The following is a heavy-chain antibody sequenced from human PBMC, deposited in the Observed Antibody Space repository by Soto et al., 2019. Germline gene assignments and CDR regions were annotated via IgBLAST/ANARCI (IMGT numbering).Heavy chain of an antibody. V-gene: IGHV1-8*01. CDR3: AREMTTRGMVG. CDR2: MNPNSGNT. Sequence: QVPLVQSGAAVKKPGASVKVSCKASGYSFTSYDINWVRQATGQGLEWMGWMNPNSGNTGYAQKFQGRVTITRNSSISTAYMELSSLRSEDTAVYYCAREMTTRGMVGWSQGSTVSGSS. D-gene: IGHD1-1*01. CDR1: GYSFTSYD. J-gene: IGHJ6*02.